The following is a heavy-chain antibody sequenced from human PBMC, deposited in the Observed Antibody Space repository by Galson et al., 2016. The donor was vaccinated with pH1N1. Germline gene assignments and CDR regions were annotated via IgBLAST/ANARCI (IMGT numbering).Heavy chain of an antibody. D-gene: IGHD3-9*01. CDR3: ARETPSPSPTVLRYFDWSRGLSAFDM. Sequence: SVKVSCKASGFTFSNHGINWARQAPGQGLEWMGWINTKTGNPTYAQGFTGRFVFSLDTSVNTAYQQINSLKADDTAVYYCARETPSPSPTVLRYFDWSRGLSAFDMWGRGTLVTVSS. J-gene: IGHJ3*02. CDR2: INTKTGNP. CDR1: GFTFSNHG. V-gene: IGHV7-4-1*02.